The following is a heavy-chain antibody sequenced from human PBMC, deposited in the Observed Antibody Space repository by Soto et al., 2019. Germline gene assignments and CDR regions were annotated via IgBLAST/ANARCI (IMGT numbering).Heavy chain of an antibody. CDR1: GASISSGGHS. Sequence: QLQLQESGSGLVKPSQTLSLTCAVSGASISSGGHSWSWIRQPPGKGLAWIGYIYHSGSTYYNPSLKSRVTIAVDWSKNPSSLKPGSVTASDTAVYYCARGDDYSYYHPWYFDFWGRGTLVTVSS. J-gene: IGHJ2*01. CDR2: IYHSGST. D-gene: IGHD4-4*01. CDR3: ARGDDYSYYHPWYFDF. V-gene: IGHV4-30-2*01.